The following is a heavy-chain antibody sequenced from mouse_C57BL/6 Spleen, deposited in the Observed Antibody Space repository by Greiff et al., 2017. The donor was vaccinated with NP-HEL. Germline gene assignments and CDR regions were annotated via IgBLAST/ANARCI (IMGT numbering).Heavy chain of an antibody. CDR3: ARGAYYFDC. Sequence: VKLMESGPELVKPGASVKISCKASGYAFSSSWMNWVKQRPGKGLEWIGRIYPGDGDTNYNGKFKGKATLTADKSSSTAYMQLSSLTSEDSAVYFCARGAYYFDCWGQGATLTVSS. CDR1: GYAFSSSW. J-gene: IGHJ2*01. V-gene: IGHV1-82*01. CDR2: IYPGDGDT.